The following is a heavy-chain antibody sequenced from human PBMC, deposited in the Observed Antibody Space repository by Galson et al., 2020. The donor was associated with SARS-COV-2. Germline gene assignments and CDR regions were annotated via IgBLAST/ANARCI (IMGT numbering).Heavy chain of an antibody. D-gene: IGHD5-12*01. CDR2: ISPDGKGK. CDR3: AKEYGGFQGFDL. CDR1: GFSFSNLG. Sequence: GESLKISCIASGFSFSNLGMHWVRQAPGKGLEWVAVISPDGKGKHYADSVRGSFTISRDNLGNTLYLQMDSLRTEDTAIYYCAKEYGGFQGFDLWGQGTLVTVSS. J-gene: IGHJ5*02. V-gene: IGHV3-30*18.